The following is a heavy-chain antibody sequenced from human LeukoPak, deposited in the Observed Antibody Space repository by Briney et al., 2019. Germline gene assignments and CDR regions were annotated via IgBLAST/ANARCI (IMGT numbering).Heavy chain of an antibody. CDR2: IYHSGST. Sequence: SETLSLTCTVSGGSISSSFYYWGWIRQPPGKGLEWIGSIYHSGSTYYNPSLKSRVTISADTSKNQFSLKVTSVTAADTAVYYCARHLSSVSTNDYWGQGTLVSVSS. D-gene: IGHD5/OR15-5a*01. CDR1: GGSISSSFYY. CDR3: ARHLSSVSTNDY. J-gene: IGHJ4*02. V-gene: IGHV4-39*01.